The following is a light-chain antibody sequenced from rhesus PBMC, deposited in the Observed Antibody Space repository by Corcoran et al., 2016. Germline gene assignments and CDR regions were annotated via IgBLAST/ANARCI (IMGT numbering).Light chain of an antibody. CDR2: NTN. Sequence: QAIVTQEPSMHVSPEGTVTLTCGSNTGGVTSENYTNWFQQKPGQVPRALIYNTNDRHSWTPARFSGSLVGGKAVLTLSAAQPEDEGDYYCLLYFRGAHVFGRGTKLSVL. J-gene: IGLJ6*01. CDR1: TGGVTSENY. V-gene: IGLV7-76*01. CDR3: LLYFRGAHV.